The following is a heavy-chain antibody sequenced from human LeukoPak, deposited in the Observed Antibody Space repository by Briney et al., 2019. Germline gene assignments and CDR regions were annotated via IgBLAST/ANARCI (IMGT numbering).Heavy chain of an antibody. V-gene: IGHV4-4*09. Sequence: SETLSLTCTVSGVSISSYYWSWIRQPPGKGLEWIGSIYTTGDTRYNPSLKSRVTVSVDTSKNQFSLKLSSVTAADTAVYYCARATPVGGVRFDYWGQGTLVTVSS. CDR3: ARATPVGGVRFDY. D-gene: IGHD3-16*01. J-gene: IGHJ4*02. CDR1: GVSISSYY. CDR2: IYTTGDT.